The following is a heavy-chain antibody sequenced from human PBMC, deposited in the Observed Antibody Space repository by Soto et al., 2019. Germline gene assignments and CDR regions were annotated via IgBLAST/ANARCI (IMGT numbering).Heavy chain of an antibody. J-gene: IGHJ5*02. V-gene: IGHV4-4*02. CDR1: GGSISSSNW. CDR3: ARDFIDTMVRGVLRFDP. Sequence: SGTPSLTCAFSGGSISSSNWWGWVRPPPGKGLEWIGEIYHSGSTNYNPSLKSRVTISVDKSKNQFSLKLSSVTAADTAVYYCARDFIDTMVRGVLRFDPWGQGTLVTVSS. CDR2: IYHSGST. D-gene: IGHD3-10*01.